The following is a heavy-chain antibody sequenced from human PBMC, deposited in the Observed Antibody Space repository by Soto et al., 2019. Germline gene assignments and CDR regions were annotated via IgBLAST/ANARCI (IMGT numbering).Heavy chain of an antibody. D-gene: IGHD3-10*01. CDR2: IYYSGST. Sequence: QVQLQESGPGLVKPSETLSLTCTVSGGSISSYYWSWIRQPPGKGLEWIGYIYYSGSTNYNPSLKSRVTISADTSKNQFSLKLSSVTAADTAVYYCARLGGWNWFDPWGQGTLVTVSS. V-gene: IGHV4-59*08. CDR1: GGSISSYY. CDR3: ARLGGWNWFDP. J-gene: IGHJ5*02.